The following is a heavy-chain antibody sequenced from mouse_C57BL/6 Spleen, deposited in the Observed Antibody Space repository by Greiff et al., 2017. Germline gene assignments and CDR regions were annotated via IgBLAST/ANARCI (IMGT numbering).Heavy chain of an antibody. D-gene: IGHD2-2*01. Sequence: EVQRVESEGGLVQPGSSMKLSCTASGFTFSDYYMAWVRQVPEKGLEWVANINYDGSSTYYLDSLKSRFIISRDNAKNILYLQMSSLKSEDTATYYCARDQEGYNYFDYWGQGTTLTVSS. CDR3: ARDQEGYNYFDY. CDR2: INYDGSST. CDR1: GFTFSDYY. V-gene: IGHV5-16*01. J-gene: IGHJ2*01.